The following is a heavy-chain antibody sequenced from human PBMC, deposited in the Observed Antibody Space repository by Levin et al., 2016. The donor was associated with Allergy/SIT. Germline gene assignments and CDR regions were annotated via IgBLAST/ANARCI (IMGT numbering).Heavy chain of an antibody. Sequence: WVRQAPGQGLEWMGRIIPILGIANYAQKFQGRVTITADKSTSTAYMELSSLRSEDTAVYYCARGGNYLISRYYYYGMDVWGQGTTVTVSS. V-gene: IGHV1-69*04. J-gene: IGHJ6*02. CDR3: ARGGNYLISRYYYYGMDV. D-gene: IGHD4-11*01. CDR2: IIPILGIA.